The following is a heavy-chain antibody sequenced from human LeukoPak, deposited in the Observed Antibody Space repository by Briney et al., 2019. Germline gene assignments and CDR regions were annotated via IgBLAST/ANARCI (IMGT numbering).Heavy chain of an antibody. CDR2: IYYSGST. J-gene: IGHJ4*02. V-gene: IGHV4-30-4*01. D-gene: IGHD3-22*01. Sequence: SQTLSLTCTVSGGSISSGDYYWSWIRQPPGKGLEWIGYIYYSGSTYYNPSLKSRVTISVDMSKNQFSLKLSSVTAADTAVYYCARGLAYYDSSGYYYFDYWGQGTLVTVSS. CDR1: GGSISSGDYY. CDR3: ARGLAYYDSSGYYYFDY.